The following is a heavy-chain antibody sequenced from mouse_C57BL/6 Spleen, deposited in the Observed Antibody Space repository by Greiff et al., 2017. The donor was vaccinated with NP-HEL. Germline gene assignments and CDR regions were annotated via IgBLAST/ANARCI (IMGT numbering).Heavy chain of an antibody. CDR3: AKAAQATAWFAY. V-gene: IGHV1-50*01. CDR1: GYTFTSYW. D-gene: IGHD3-2*02. Sequence: QVQLQQPGAELVKPGASVKLSCKASGYTFTSYWMQWVKQRPGQGLEWIGEIDPSDSYPNYNQKFKGKATLTVDTSSSTAYMQLSSLTSEDSAVYDCAKAAQATAWFAYWGQGTLVTVSA. CDR2: IDPSDSYP. J-gene: IGHJ3*01.